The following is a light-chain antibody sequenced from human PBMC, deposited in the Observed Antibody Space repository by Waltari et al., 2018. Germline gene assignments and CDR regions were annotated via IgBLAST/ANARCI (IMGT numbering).Light chain of an antibody. CDR2: GAS. V-gene: IGKV3-15*01. CDR1: QSVRTN. J-gene: IGKJ1*01. CDR3: QQYFTLPWT. Sequence: EIVMMQSPATLSVSPGDRATLSCRASQSVRTNLAWFQQKPGQPPRLLISGASTRATGIPARFSGSGSGTEYTLTISRLEPEDSAIYYCQQYFTLPWTFGQGTKVEVK.